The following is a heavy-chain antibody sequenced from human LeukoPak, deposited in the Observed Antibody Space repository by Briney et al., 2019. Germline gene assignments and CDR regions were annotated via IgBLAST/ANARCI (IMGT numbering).Heavy chain of an antibody. CDR3: ARVTVGYCSGGSCSDWFDP. J-gene: IGHJ5*02. CDR1: GGSISSGGYS. V-gene: IGHV4-30-2*01. CDR2: IYHSGST. D-gene: IGHD2-15*01. Sequence: TSRTLSLTCAVSGGSISSGGYSWSWIRQPPGKGLEWIGYIYHSGSTYYNPSLKSRVTISVDRSKNQFSLKLSSVTAADTAVYYCARVTVGYCSGGSCSDWFDPWGQGTLVTVSS.